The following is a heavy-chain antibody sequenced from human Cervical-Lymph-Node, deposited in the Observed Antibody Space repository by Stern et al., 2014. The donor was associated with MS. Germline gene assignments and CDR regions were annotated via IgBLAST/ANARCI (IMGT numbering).Heavy chain of an antibody. J-gene: IGHJ6*02. CDR2: VIPIFGTA. Sequence: VQLVESGAEVKKPGSSVKVSCKASGGTFSSYAISWVRQAPGPGLEWMGGVIPIFGTANYAQKFQGRVTITADESTSTAYMELSSLRSEDTAVYYCARDHRPGYYYYGMDVWGQGTTVTVSS. CDR1: GGTFSSYA. V-gene: IGHV1-69*01. CDR3: ARDHRPGYYYYGMDV.